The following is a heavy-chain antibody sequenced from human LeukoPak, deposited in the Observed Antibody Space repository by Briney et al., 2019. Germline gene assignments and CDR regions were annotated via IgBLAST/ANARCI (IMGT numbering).Heavy chain of an antibody. CDR3: ARARASGYYGAVDY. CDR2: IYYSGSS. CDR1: GFTFSNYW. D-gene: IGHD3-22*01. V-gene: IGHV4-59*01. J-gene: IGHJ4*02. Sequence: GSLRLSCAASGFTFSNYWMSWVRQAPGKGLEWIGYIYYSGSSNYNPSLKSRVTISVDTSKNQFSLKLSSVTAADTAVYYCARARASGYYGAVDYWGQGTLVTVSS.